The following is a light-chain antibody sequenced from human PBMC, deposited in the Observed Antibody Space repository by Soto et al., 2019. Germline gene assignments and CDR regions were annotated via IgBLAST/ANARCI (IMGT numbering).Light chain of an antibody. CDR1: SSNIGAGYD. CDR2: GNT. CDR3: QSYDSSLSASVV. J-gene: IGLJ2*01. V-gene: IGLV1-40*01. Sequence: QSVLTQPPSVSGAPGQSVTISCTGSSSNIGAGYDVHWYQQLPGTAPKLLIYGNTNRPSGVPDRFSASKSGTSASLAITGLQAEDEADYYCQSYDSSLSASVVFGGGTKLTVL.